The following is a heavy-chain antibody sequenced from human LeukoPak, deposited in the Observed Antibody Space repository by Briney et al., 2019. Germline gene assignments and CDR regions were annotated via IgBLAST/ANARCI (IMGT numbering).Heavy chain of an antibody. V-gene: IGHV3-21*01. CDR1: GFTFSSYS. CDR3: ARDGATISFDY. Sequence: GGSLRLSGAALGFTFSSYSMNWVRQAPGKGLGWVSSISSSSSYIYYADSVKGRFTISRDNAKNSLYLQMNSLRAEDTAVYYCARDGATISFDYWGQGSLVTVSS. J-gene: IGHJ4*02. CDR2: ISSSSSYI. D-gene: IGHD5-12*01.